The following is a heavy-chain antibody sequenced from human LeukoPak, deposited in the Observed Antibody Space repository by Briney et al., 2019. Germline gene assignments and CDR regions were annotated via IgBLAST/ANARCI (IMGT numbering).Heavy chain of an antibody. Sequence: GGSLRLSCAASGFTFSSYWMSWVGQAPGKGLEWVANIKQDGSEKYYVDSVKGRFTISRDNAKNSLYLQMNSLRAEDTAVYYCARDVVVVAVRPYYYYGMDVWGQGTTVTVSS. CDR2: IKQDGSEK. J-gene: IGHJ6*02. CDR1: GFTFSSYW. CDR3: ARDVVVVAVRPYYYYGMDV. D-gene: IGHD2-15*01. V-gene: IGHV3-7*03.